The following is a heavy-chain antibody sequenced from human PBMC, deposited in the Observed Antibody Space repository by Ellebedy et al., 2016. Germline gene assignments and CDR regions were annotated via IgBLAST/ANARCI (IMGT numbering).Heavy chain of an antibody. J-gene: IGHJ4*02. CDR1: GYSFTNYW. V-gene: IGHV5-51*01. D-gene: IGHD6-13*01. CDR3: ARPADTSTWGHYFDY. CDR2: IYPGDSDT. Sequence: GESLKISXKGSGYSFTNYWIAWVRQIPGKGLEWMGIIYPGDSDTRYSPSLQGQVSISVDNSISTAYLEWSSLKASDTAIYYCARPADTSTWGHYFDYWGQGTLVTVSS.